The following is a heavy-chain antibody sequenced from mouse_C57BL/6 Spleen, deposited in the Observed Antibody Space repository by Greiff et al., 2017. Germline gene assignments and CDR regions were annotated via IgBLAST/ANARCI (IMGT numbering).Heavy chain of an antibody. V-gene: IGHV1-15*01. J-gene: IGHJ2*01. D-gene: IGHD1-1*01. CDR1: GYTFTDYE. CDR2: IDPETGGT. CDR3: TRGYGSSPYFDY. Sequence: VQLKESGAELVRPGASVTLSCKASGYTFTDYEMHWVKQTPVHGLEWIGAIDPETGGTAYNQKFKGKAILTADKSSSTAYMELRSLTSEDSAVYYCTRGYGSSPYFDYWGQGTTLTVSS.